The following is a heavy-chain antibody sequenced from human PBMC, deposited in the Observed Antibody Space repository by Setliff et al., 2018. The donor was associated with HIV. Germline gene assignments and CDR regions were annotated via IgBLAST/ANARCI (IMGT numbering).Heavy chain of an antibody. CDR2: INQDGSEK. CDR3: ASPGDNY. Sequence: TGGSLRLSCAASGFTSGFTFSYYWMAWVRQAPGKGLEWVANINQDGSEKYYLDSVKGRFTISRDNAKNSLSLQMNNLRAEDMAVYYCASPGDNYWGQGTLVTVSS. V-gene: IGHV3-7*01. J-gene: IGHJ4*02. CDR1: GFTFSYYW. D-gene: IGHD4-17*01.